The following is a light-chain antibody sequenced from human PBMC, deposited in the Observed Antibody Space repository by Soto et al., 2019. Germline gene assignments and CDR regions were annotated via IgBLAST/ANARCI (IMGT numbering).Light chain of an antibody. J-gene: IGKJ1*01. Sequence: IHMTQSPSTLSSSVGDTVTITCRASQSITTWLAWYQQRPGKAPKLLIYDVSSLQSGVPSRFSGSGSGTEFTLTISSLQPEDFATYYCLLDYAYFWAFGQGTKVDI. CDR2: DVS. V-gene: IGKV1-5*01. CDR1: QSITTW. CDR3: LLDYAYFWA.